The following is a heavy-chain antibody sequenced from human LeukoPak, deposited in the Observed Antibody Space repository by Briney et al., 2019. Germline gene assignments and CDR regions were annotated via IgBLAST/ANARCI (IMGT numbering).Heavy chain of an antibody. CDR2: IYYSGST. V-gene: IGHV4-39*07. CDR3: ARVTGYMTEDYFDY. D-gene: IGHD6-13*01. Sequence: PSETLSLTCTVSGGSISSSSYYWGWIRQPPGKGLEWIGNIYYSGSTYSNPSLKSRVTISVDTSKNQFSLRLSSVTAADTAVYYCARVTGYMTEDYFDYWGQGTLITVSS. CDR1: GGSISSSSYY. J-gene: IGHJ4*02.